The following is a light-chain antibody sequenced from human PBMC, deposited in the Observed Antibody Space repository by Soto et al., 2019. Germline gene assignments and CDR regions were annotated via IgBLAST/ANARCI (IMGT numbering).Light chain of an antibody. V-gene: IGKV3-11*01. CDR1: QSVSSY. Sequence: PGDRATLSCRASQSVSSYLAWYQQKPGQAPRLLIYDASNRATGIPARFSGSGSGTDFTLTISSLEPEDFAVYYCQQRSNWPPITFGQGTRLEIK. CDR2: DAS. J-gene: IGKJ5*01. CDR3: QQRSNWPPIT.